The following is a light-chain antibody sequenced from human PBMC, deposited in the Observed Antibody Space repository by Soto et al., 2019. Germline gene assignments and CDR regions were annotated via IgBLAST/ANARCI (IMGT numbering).Light chain of an antibody. Sequence: QSALTQPASVSGSPGQSITISCTGTSSDVGGYNYVSWYQQYPGKAPKVMIYDVSNRPSGVSDRFSGSKSGNTASLTISGLQAEDEADYYCSSYRSSSTPDVFGAGTKVTVL. J-gene: IGLJ1*01. V-gene: IGLV2-14*01. CDR3: SSYRSSSTPDV. CDR2: DVS. CDR1: SSDVGGYNY.